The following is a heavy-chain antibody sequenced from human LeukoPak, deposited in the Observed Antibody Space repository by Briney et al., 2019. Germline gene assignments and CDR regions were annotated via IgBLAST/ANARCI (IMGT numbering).Heavy chain of an antibody. V-gene: IGHV4-31*02. CDR3: ARVLAYCGGDCPDDY. CDR2: IYYSGST. Sequence: SWIRQHPGKGLEWIGYIYYSGSTYYNPSLKSRVTISVDTSKNQFSLKLSSVTAADTAVYYCARVLAYCGGDCPDDYWGQGTLVTVSS. J-gene: IGHJ4*02. D-gene: IGHD2-21*02.